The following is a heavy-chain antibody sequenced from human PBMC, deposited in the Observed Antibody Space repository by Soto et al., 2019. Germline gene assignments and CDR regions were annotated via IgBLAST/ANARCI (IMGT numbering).Heavy chain of an antibody. D-gene: IGHD3-10*01. Sequence: QVQLVQSGAEVKKPGSSVKVSCKASGGTFSSYAINWVRQAPGQGLEWMGGIIRIFGTPDYAQRFQGRVTITADESKSTAYMELSSLRSEDTAVYYCARQGSNDYYYYGMDVWGQGTTVTVSS. V-gene: IGHV1-69*12. CDR2: IIRIFGTP. CDR1: GGTFSSYA. J-gene: IGHJ6*02. CDR3: ARQGSNDYYYYGMDV.